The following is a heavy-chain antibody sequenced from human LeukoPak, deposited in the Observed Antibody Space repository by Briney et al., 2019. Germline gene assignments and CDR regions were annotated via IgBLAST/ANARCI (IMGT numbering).Heavy chain of an antibody. CDR1: GFNFHDFA. D-gene: IGHD6-19*01. CDR2: ISGDGVTT. CDR3: ARSKSYSSGWTDFDW. V-gene: IGHV3-43*02. J-gene: IGHJ4*02. Sequence: GGSLRLSCAASGFNFHDFAMHWVRQVPGQGPDWVSLISGDGVTTYYADSVKGRFTISRENARNSLLLQMDNLRAEDTAVYYCARSKSYSSGWTDFDWWGQGTLVTVSS.